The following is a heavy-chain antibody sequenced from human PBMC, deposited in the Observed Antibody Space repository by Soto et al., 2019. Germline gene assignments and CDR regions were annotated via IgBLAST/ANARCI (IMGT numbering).Heavy chain of an antibody. J-gene: IGHJ4*02. CDR3: ARTPGGYQRWLHRGSRSVGELLYFDY. CDR1: GFSLSNARMG. CDR2: IFSNDEK. Sequence: QVTLKESGPVLVKPTETLMLTCTVSGFSLSNARMGVSWIRQPPGKALEWLAHIFSNDEKSYSTSLKSRLTISKDTSKSQVVLTMTNMDPVDTATYYCARTPGGYQRWLHRGSRSVGELLYFDYWGQGTLVTVSS. V-gene: IGHV2-26*01. D-gene: IGHD5-12*01.